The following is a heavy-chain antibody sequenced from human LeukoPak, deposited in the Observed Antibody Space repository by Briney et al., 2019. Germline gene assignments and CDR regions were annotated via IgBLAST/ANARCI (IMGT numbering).Heavy chain of an antibody. CDR1: GFTFSIYG. D-gene: IGHD3-10*01. CDR2: MSGSGGST. CDR3: AKGPYYYGSGSYDY. Sequence: GGTLRLSCAASGFTFSIYGMSWVRQAPGRGLEWVSAMSGSGGSTYYADSVKGRFTISRDNSKNTLYLQMNSLRAEDTAVYYCAKGPYYYGSGSYDYWGQGTLVTVSS. J-gene: IGHJ4*02. V-gene: IGHV3-23*01.